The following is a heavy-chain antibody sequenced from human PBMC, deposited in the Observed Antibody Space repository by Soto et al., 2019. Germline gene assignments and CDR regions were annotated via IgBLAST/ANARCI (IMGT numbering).Heavy chain of an antibody. V-gene: IGHV1-24*01. CDR3: AANWGSYRTFF. CDR2: SDPEDGET. Sequence: QVQLVQSGAEVKKPGASVKVSCEVSGYTLTDLSMHWVRQAPGKGLEWVGGSDPEDGETIYRQNFQGRVTMTEDTSTDTAYMELRSLRSEDSAVYYCAANWGSYRTFFWGQGTLVTVSS. J-gene: IGHJ4*02. CDR1: GYTLTDLS. D-gene: IGHD3-16*02.